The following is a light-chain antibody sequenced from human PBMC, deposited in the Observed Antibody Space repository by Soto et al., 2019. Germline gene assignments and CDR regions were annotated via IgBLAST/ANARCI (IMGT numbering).Light chain of an antibody. CDR3: CSYARSSTLRI. CDR2: EGN. V-gene: IGLV2-23*01. J-gene: IGLJ2*01. Sequence: QSALTQPASVSGSPGQSITISCTGTSSDVGSYNLVSWYQQHPGKAPKLMIYEGNKRPSGVSNRFSGSKSGNTASLTISGLQAEDEADYYCCSYARSSTLRIFGGGTQLTVL. CDR1: SSDVGSYNL.